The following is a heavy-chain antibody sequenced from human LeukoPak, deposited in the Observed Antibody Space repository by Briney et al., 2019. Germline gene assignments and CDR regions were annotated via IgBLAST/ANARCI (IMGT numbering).Heavy chain of an antibody. CDR2: IYSSGST. CDR3: ARDPRSVSMVRGEDY. CDR1: GGSIRSSGYY. J-gene: IGHJ4*02. Sequence: PSETLSLTCTVSGGSIRSSGYYWGWIRQPPGKGLQWIGSIYSSGSTYYNPSLKSPVTISVDTSKNQFSLKLTSVTAADTAVYYCARDPRSVSMVRGEDYWGQGILVTVSS. V-gene: IGHV4-39*07. D-gene: IGHD3-10*01.